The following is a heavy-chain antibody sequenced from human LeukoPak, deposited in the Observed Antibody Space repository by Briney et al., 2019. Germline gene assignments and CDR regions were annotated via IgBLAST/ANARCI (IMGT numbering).Heavy chain of an antibody. D-gene: IGHD3-10*01. V-gene: IGHV1-8*01. CDR1: GDTFGIYD. CDR3: ARSTMGARRKYDY. Sequence: ASVKVSCKASGDTFGIYDVNWVRQATGQGLEWMGWLNPNSANTGYVQKFQGRVTMTMNTSITTAYMELTSLTSEDTAVYYCARSTMGARRKYDYWGQGTLVTVSS. J-gene: IGHJ4*02. CDR2: LNPNSANT.